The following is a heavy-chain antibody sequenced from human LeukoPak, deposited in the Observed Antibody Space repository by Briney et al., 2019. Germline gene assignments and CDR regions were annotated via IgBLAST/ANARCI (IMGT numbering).Heavy chain of an antibody. V-gene: IGHV3-23*01. D-gene: IGHD3-10*01. CDR1: GFTFSSYE. CDR2: ISGSGGST. J-gene: IGHJ4*02. Sequence: GGSLRLSCAVSGFTFSSYEMNWVRQAPGKGLEWVSAISGSGGSTYYADSVKGRFTISRDNSKNTLYRQMNSLRAEDTAVYYCAKVGGTMAPFDYWGQGTLVTVSS. CDR3: AKVGGTMAPFDY.